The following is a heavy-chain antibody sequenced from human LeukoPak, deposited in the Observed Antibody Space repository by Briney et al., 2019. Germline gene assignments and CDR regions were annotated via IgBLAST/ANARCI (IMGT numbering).Heavy chain of an antibody. V-gene: IGHV3-30*02. Sequence: GGSLRLSCAASGLTFSSYGMHWVRQAPGKGLEWVAFIRYDGSNKYYADSVKGRFTISRDNSKNTLYLQMNSLRAEDTAVYYCAKVITYDSSGYYRHPDYWGQGTLVTVSS. J-gene: IGHJ4*02. CDR1: GLTFSSYG. D-gene: IGHD3-22*01. CDR3: AKVITYDSSGYYRHPDY. CDR2: IRYDGSNK.